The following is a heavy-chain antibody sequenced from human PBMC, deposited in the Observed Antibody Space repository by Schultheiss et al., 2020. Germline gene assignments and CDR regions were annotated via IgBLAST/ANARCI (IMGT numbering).Heavy chain of an antibody. V-gene: IGHV6-1*01. Sequence: SQPLSLTCAISGDSVSSGSAAWNWMRQSPSRGLEWLGRTYYRAKWYNDYAVSVKSRITINPDTSKNQFSLKLSSVTAADTAVYYCARDPLRGYSYGYPYYYYYAMDVWGQGTTVTVSS. CDR1: GDSVSSGSAA. J-gene: IGHJ6*02. CDR3: ARDPLRGYSYGYPYYYYYAMDV. D-gene: IGHD5-18*01. CDR2: TYYRAKWYN.